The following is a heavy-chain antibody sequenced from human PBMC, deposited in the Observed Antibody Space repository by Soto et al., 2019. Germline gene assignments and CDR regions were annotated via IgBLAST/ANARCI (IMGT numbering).Heavy chain of an antibody. V-gene: IGHV4-30-4*01. Sequence: QVQLQESGPGLVKPSQTLSLSCTVSGDSISSPHYYWTWVRQPPGKGLEWVGYIYYTGNNFYNPALQSRIAMAVDPSTNQFSLNLASVTAADTAVYYCAREPKQNYDTSTWNGGFASWGQGTLVTVSS. CDR2: IYYTGNN. D-gene: IGHD3-22*01. CDR3: AREPKQNYDTSTWNGGFAS. CDR1: GDSISSPHYY. J-gene: IGHJ4*02.